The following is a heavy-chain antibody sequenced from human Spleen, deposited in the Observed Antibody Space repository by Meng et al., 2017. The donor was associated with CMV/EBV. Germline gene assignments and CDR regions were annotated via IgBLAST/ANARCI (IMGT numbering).Heavy chain of an antibody. CDR2: ISSSSSYI. D-gene: IGHD3-22*01. Sequence: SCAASGFTFSSYSMNWVRQAPGKGLEWVSSISSSSSYIYYADSVKGRFTISRDNAKNSLYLQMNSLRAEDTAVYYCARAGYYYDSSGSFDYWGQGTLVTVSS. J-gene: IGHJ4*02. V-gene: IGHV3-21*01. CDR1: GFTFSSYS. CDR3: ARAGYYYDSSGSFDY.